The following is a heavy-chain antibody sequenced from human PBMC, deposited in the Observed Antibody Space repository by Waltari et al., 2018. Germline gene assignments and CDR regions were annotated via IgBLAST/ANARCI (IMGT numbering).Heavy chain of an antibody. D-gene: IGHD6-19*01. Sequence: EVQLVESGGGVVRPGGSLRLSCAASGFTFDDYGMSWFSQGPGKGLEWVSGINWNGGRTGYADSVKGRCTISRDNDKNFLYLQMNSRRAEYTALYYCARGLAVALCDYWGQGTLVTVSS. V-gene: IGHV3-20*04. J-gene: IGHJ4*02. CDR2: INWNGGRT. CDR1: GFTFDDYG. CDR3: ARGLAVALCDY.